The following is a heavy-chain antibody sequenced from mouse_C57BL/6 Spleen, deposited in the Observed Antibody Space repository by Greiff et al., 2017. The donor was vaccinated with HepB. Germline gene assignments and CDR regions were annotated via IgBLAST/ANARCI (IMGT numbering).Heavy chain of an antibody. CDR2: IYPGNSDT. CDR3: TRSEVGRAWFAY. D-gene: IGHD4-1*01. Sequence: EVQLQQSGTVLARPGASVKMSCKTSGYTFTSYWMHWVKQRPGQGLEWIGAIYPGNSDTSYNQKFKGKAKLTAVTSASTAYMELSSLTNEDSAVYYCTRSEVGRAWFAYWGQGTLVTVSA. CDR1: GYTFTSYW. V-gene: IGHV1-5*01. J-gene: IGHJ3*01.